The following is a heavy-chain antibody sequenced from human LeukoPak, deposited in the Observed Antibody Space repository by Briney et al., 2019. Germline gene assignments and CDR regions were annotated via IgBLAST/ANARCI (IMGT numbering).Heavy chain of an antibody. CDR3: TTDAKYYDILTGYYHAFDI. D-gene: IGHD3-9*01. J-gene: IGHJ3*02. Sequence: GGSLRLSCAASGFTFTTYAMTWVRQAPGKGLEWVGRIKSKTDGGTTDYAAPVKGRFTISRDDSKNTLYLQMNSLKTEDTAVYYCTTDAKYYDILTGYYHAFDIWGQGTMVTVSS. CDR1: GFTFTTYA. V-gene: IGHV3-15*01. CDR2: IKSKTDGGTT.